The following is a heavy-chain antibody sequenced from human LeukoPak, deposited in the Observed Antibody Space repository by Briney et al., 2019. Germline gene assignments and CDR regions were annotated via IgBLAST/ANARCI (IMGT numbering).Heavy chain of an antibody. J-gene: IGHJ6*03. CDR2: IYYSGST. D-gene: IGHD1-26*01. V-gene: IGHV4-39*01. Sequence: SETLSLTCTVSGGSISSSSYYWGWIRQPPGKGLEWIGSIYYSGSTYYNPSLKSRVTISVDTSKNQFSLKLSSVTAADTAVYYCARHKTGGSYYYYYYMDVWGKGTTVTVSS. CDR1: GGSISSSSYY. CDR3: ARHKTGGSYYYYYYMDV.